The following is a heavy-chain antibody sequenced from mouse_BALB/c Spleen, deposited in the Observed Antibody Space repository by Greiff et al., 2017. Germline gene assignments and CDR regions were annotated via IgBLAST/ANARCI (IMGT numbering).Heavy chain of an antibody. D-gene: IGHD2-4*01. V-gene: IGHV1-14*01. J-gene: IGHJ3*01. Sequence: VQLQQPGPELVKPGASVKMSCKASGYTFTSYVMHWVKQKPGQGLEWIGYINPYNDGTKYNEKFKGKATLTSDKSSSTAYMELSSLTSEDSAVYYCARDYDYDGVWFAYWGQGTLVTVSA. CDR3: ARDYDYDGVWFAY. CDR1: GYTFTSYV. CDR2: INPYNDGT.